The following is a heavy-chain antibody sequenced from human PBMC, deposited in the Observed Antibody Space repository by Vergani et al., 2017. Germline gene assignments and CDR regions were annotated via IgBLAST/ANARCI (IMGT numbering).Heavy chain of an antibody. D-gene: IGHD6-13*01. CDR3: ARGSSSWYYFDY. CDR2: IYTSGST. CDR1: GGPISSYS. J-gene: IGHJ4*02. V-gene: IGHV4-4*07. Sequence: QVQLQESAPGLVKPSETLSFPCTVSGGPISSYSWSWSRQPAGKGLEWIGRIYTSGSTNYNPSLKSRVTMSVDTSKNQFSLKLSSVTAADTAVYYCARGSSSWYYFDYWGQGTLVTVSS.